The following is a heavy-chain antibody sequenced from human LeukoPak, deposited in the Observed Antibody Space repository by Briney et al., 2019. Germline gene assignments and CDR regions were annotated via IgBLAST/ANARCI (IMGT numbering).Heavy chain of an antibody. D-gene: IGHD6-19*01. CDR2: IWYDGSNK. CDR3: ARVSGWYAFDY. J-gene: IGHJ4*02. Sequence: GGSLRLSCAASGLTFSSYGMHGVRQAPAKGLEWVAVIWYDGSNKYYADSVKGRFTISRDNSKNTLYLQMNSLRAEDTAVYYCARVSGWYAFDYWGQGTLVTVSS. CDR1: GLTFSSYG. V-gene: IGHV3-33*01.